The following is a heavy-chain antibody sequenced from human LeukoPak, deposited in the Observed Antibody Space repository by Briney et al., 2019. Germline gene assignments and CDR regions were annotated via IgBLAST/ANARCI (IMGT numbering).Heavy chain of an antibody. CDR2: TYYRSSWIN. CDR1: ADKVAKIIAA. CDR3: TRAPDDLLHGRAFDI. J-gene: IGHJ3*02. D-gene: IGHD1-1*01. Sequence: HSQTLSLICSICADKVAKIIAAWNSFSQSPSRFLDWLGRTYYRSSWINEYAVSVESRIIITPDTSKNQFSLHLNSVTPEDTAVYYCTRAPDDLLHGRAFDIWGQGTTVTVSS. V-gene: IGHV6-1*01.